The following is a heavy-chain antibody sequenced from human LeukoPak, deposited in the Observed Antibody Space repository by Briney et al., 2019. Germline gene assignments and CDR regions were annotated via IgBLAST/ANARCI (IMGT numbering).Heavy chain of an antibody. CDR2: IDHRGDT. CDR3: ARGATISETGYFDF. Sequence: SETLSLTCAVYGGSFSRYYWSWIRQSPGKGLECIAEIDHRGDTNYNPSVKSRVTISVDTSKNQFSLKVRSLSAADTAVYYCARGATISETGYFDFWGQGTLVTVSS. V-gene: IGHV4-34*01. D-gene: IGHD1-1*01. J-gene: IGHJ4*03. CDR1: GGSFSRYY.